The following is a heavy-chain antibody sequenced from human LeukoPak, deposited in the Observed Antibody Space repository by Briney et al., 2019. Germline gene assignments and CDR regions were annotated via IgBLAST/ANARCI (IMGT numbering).Heavy chain of an antibody. J-gene: IGHJ4*02. Sequence: GGSLRLSCAASGFTFSSYAMQWVRQAPGKGLEWVAVISYDGSNKYYADSVKGRFTISRDNSKNTLYLQMNSLRAEDTAVYYCARDRRGVEYYFDYWGQGTLVTVSS. D-gene: IGHD3-3*01. CDR1: GFTFSSYA. CDR3: ARDRRGVEYYFDY. V-gene: IGHV3-30-3*01. CDR2: ISYDGSNK.